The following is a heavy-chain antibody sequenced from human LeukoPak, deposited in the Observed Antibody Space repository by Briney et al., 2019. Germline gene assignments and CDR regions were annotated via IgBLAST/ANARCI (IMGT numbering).Heavy chain of an antibody. V-gene: IGHV4-34*01. CDR1: GGSFSDYY. CDR3: ARGRGIVGATTNFYYMDV. D-gene: IGHD1-26*01. Sequence: SETLSLTCAVYGGSFSDYYWSWIRQPPGKGLEWIGEINHSGSTNYSPSLKSRVTISVDTSKNQFSLKLSSVTAADTAVYYCARGRGIVGATTNFYYMDVWGKGTTVTVSS. CDR2: INHSGST. J-gene: IGHJ6*03.